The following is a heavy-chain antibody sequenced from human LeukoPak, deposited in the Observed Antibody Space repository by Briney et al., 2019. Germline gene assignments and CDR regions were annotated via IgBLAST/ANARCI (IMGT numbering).Heavy chain of an antibody. J-gene: IGHJ4*02. CDR2: IYYNENS. Sequence: SETLSLTCNVIGDSFTDYYWNWIRQPPGKGLEWIGYIYYNENSNYSPSLKGRVTLSVDTSRNQFSLHLASVTAADTAMYYCARHHLAGYSYGSPMGYWGQGTLVTVSS. D-gene: IGHD5-18*01. V-gene: IGHV4-59*01. CDR3: ARHHLAGYSYGSPMGY. CDR1: GDSFTDYY.